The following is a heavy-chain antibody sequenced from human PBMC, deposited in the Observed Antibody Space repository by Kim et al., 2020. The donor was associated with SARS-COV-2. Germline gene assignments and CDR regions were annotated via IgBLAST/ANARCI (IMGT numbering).Heavy chain of an antibody. J-gene: IGHJ4*02. V-gene: IGHV3-30*01. D-gene: IGHD3-10*01. Sequence: KYYADSVKGRFTISRDNSKNTLYLQMNSLRAEDTAVYYCASSLLWFEEVLSWGQGTLVTVSS. CDR2: K. CDR3: ASSLLWFEEVLS.